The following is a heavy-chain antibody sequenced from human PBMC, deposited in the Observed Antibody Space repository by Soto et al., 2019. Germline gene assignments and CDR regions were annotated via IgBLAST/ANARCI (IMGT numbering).Heavy chain of an antibody. CDR1: GYTFTSYG. J-gene: IGHJ6*02. CDR3: ARREDSGWFGDWGGRYYYYGMDV. CDR2: ISAYNGNT. Sequence: QVQLVQSGAEVKKPGASVKVSCKASGYTFTSYGISWVRQAPGQGLEWMGWISAYNGNTNYAQKLQGRVTMTTDTSTSTAYMGLRSLRSDDTAVYYCARREDSGWFGDWGGRYYYYGMDVWGQGTTVTVSS. D-gene: IGHD3-10*01. V-gene: IGHV1-18*01.